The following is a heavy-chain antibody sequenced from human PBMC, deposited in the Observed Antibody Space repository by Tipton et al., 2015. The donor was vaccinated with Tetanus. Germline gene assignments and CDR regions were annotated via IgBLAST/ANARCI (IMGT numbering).Heavy chain of an antibody. CDR1: GGSISSYY. D-gene: IGHD5-18*01. CDR2: IYTSGGT. CDR3: ARDGWIQLKHYYYYGMDV. J-gene: IGHJ6*02. Sequence: TLSLTCTVSGGSISSYYWGWIRQPAGKGLEWIGRIYTSGGTNYNPSLKGRVTMSVDTSKNQFPLKLSSVTAADTAVYYCARDGWIQLKHYYYYGMDVWGQGTTVTVSS. V-gene: IGHV4-4*07.